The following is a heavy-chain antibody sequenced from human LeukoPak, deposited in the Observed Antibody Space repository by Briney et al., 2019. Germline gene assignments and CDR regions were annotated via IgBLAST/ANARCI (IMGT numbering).Heavy chain of an antibody. CDR1: GFTFSSYA. Sequence: GGSLRLSCAASGFTFSSYAMHWVRQAPGKGLEWVAVISYDGSNKYYADSVKGRFTISRDNSKNTLYLQMNSLRAEDTAVYYCASLYLAFLHGMDVWGQGTTVTVSS. J-gene: IGHJ6*02. CDR2: ISYDGSNK. CDR3: ASLYLAFLHGMDV. V-gene: IGHV3-30-3*01. D-gene: IGHD2-8*01.